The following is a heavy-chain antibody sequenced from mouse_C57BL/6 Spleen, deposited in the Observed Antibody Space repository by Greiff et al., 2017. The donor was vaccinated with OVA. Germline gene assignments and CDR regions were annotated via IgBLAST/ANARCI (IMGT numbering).Heavy chain of an antibody. Sequence: QVQLQQSGAELARPGASVKLSCKASGYTFTSYGISWVKQRTGQGLEWIGEIYPRRGNTYSNEKFKGKATLTADRSSSTAYMELRSLTSEDSAVYCGARLDYYGSSYWYGDVWGTGTTVTVSS. V-gene: IGHV1-81*01. J-gene: IGHJ1*03. D-gene: IGHD1-1*01. CDR3: ARLDYYGSSYWYGDV. CDR2: IYPRRGNT. CDR1: GYTFTSYG.